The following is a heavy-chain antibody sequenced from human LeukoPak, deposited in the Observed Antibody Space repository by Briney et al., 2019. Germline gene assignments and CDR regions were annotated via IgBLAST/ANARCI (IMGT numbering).Heavy chain of an antibody. Sequence: GGSLRLSCAASGFTFSNYAMTWVRQAPGKGLEWVSGISCSGGSTYYADSVKGRFTISRDNSKNTLYLQMNSLRAEDTAVYYCAKDLLRLVGSTNPYYFDYWGQGTLVSVSS. V-gene: IGHV3-23*01. D-gene: IGHD1-26*01. CDR2: ISCSGGST. CDR3: AKDLLRLVGSTNPYYFDY. J-gene: IGHJ4*02. CDR1: GFTFSNYA.